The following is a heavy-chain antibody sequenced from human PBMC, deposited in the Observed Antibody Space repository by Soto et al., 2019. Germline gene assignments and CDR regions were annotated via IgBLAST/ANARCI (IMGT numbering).Heavy chain of an antibody. D-gene: IGHD3-3*02. J-gene: IGHJ6*02. CDR1: GFTFSSHS. CDR2: IGYSHEE. Sequence: PGGSLRLSCAASGFTFSSHSMNWVRQAPGKGLEWVSSIGYSHEEFYADSLKGRLTISRDNAQNSLYLQLNSLRAEDTAVYYCAREKTSQLGLDVWGQGTTVTVSS. CDR3: AREKTSQLGLDV. V-gene: IGHV3-21*01.